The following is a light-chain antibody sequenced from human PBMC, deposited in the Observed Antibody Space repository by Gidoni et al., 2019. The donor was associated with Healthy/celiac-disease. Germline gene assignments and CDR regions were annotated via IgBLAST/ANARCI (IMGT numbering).Light chain of an antibody. Sequence: IVMTQSPATLSVSPGERATLSCSASQSVSSNLAWYQQNPGQAPRLLIYGESTRATGSPARFSGSGSGTEFTLTISSLQSEDFAVSYCQQYNNWPPLTFGGGTKVEIK. V-gene: IGKV3-15*01. J-gene: IGKJ4*01. CDR1: QSVSSN. CDR2: GES. CDR3: QQYNNWPPLT.